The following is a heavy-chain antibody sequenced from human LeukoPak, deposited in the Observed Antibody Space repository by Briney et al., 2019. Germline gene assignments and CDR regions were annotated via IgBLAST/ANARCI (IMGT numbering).Heavy chain of an antibody. CDR3: ARQAKGYMDV. Sequence: PSETLSLTCTVSGGSISSSNYYWGWLRQPPGKGLEWFGSIYYSGSTYYNPSLKSRVTISVDTSRNQTSLKLSSVTAADTAVYYCARQAKGYMDVWGKGTTVTVSS. J-gene: IGHJ6*03. CDR2: IYYSGST. CDR1: GGSISSSNYY. V-gene: IGHV4-39*01.